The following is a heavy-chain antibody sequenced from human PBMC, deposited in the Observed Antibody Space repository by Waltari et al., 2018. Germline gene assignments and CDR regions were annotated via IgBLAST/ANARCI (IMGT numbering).Heavy chain of an antibody. CDR1: GGPFSSTSIY. Sequence: QVQLQESGPGLVKPSETLSLTCTFSGGPFSSTSIYWGWIRQPPGKGLEWIGYVFYNGDTYYNPSLKSRVTISIDTSKNQFSLKLTSVTAADTAVYHCARRMVTTGYFDYWGQGTLVTVSS. CDR3: ARRMVTTGYFDY. D-gene: IGHD4-4*01. J-gene: IGHJ4*02. CDR2: VFYNGDT. V-gene: IGHV4-39*01.